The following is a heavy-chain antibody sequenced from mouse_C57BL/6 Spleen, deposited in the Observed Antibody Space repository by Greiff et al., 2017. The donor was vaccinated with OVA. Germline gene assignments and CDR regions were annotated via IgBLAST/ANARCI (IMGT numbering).Heavy chain of an antibody. CDR1: GYTFTSYW. Sequence: QVQLQQPGAELVMPGASVKLSCKASGYTFTSYWMHWVKQRPGQGLEWIGEIDPSDSYTNYNQKFKGKSTLTVDKSSSTAYMQLSSLTSEDSAVYYWARRDGSSYDWYFDVWGTGTTVTVSS. D-gene: IGHD1-1*01. CDR2: IDPSDSYT. V-gene: IGHV1-69*01. J-gene: IGHJ1*03. CDR3: ARRDGSSYDWYFDV.